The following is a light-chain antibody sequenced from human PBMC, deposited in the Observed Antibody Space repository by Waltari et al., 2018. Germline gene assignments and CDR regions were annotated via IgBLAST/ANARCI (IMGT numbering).Light chain of an antibody. V-gene: IGKV2-24*01. Sequence: DIVLTQTPLSSPVTLGQPASISCRSSQSLVHSDGNTYLSWLQQRPGQPPRLLIYKISNRFSGVPDRFSGSGAGTDFTLTISRLEPEDFAVYYCQQYGSSPRTFGQGTKVEIK. CDR2: KIS. CDR3: QQYGSSPRT. CDR1: QSLVHSDGNTY. J-gene: IGKJ1*01.